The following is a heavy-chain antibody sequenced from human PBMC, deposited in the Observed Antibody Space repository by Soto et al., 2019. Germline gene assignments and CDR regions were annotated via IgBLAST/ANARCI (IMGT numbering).Heavy chain of an antibody. CDR1: GYTLTELS. D-gene: IGHD3-10*01. Sequence: ASVKVSCKVSGYTLTELSMHWVRQAPGKGLEWMGGFDPEDGETIYAQKFQGRVTMTEDTSTDTAYMELSSLRSEDTAVYYCATEGFGERYYYYGMDVWGQGTTVTVSS. J-gene: IGHJ6*02. CDR2: FDPEDGET. V-gene: IGHV1-24*01. CDR3: ATEGFGERYYYYGMDV.